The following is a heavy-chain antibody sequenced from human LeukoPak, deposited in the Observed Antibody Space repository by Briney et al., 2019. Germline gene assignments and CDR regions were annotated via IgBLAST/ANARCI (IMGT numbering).Heavy chain of an antibody. CDR2: IWYDGSNK. D-gene: IGHD6-13*01. CDR1: GFPFSNYG. CDR3: ARESGIAAALDL. J-gene: IGHJ5*02. Sequence: GGSLRLSCAASGFPFSNYGMHWVRQAPGKGLEWVAAIWYDGSNKYYADSMKGRFTISRDNAKNTLYLQMNSLRAEDTAVYYCARESGIAAALDLWGQGTLVTVSS. V-gene: IGHV3-33*01.